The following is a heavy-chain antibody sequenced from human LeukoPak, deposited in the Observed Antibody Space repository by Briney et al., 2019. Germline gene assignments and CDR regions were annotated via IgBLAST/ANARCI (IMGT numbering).Heavy chain of an antibody. CDR3: AREPDYDILAGYYPDY. J-gene: IGHJ4*02. Sequence: GASVKVSCKASGYTFTDYFMYWVRQAPGQGLEWMGWISPNNGDTKYAQKFQGSVTMTRDTSITTAYPELNRLTSNDPAAHYFAREPDYDILAGYYPDYWGQGTLVTVSS. D-gene: IGHD3-9*01. CDR2: ISPNNGDT. CDR1: GYTFTDYF. V-gene: IGHV1-2*02.